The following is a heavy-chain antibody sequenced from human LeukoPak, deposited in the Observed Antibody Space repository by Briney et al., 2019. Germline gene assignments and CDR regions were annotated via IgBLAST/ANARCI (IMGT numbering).Heavy chain of an antibody. V-gene: IGHV3-48*03. CDR2: ISSSGSTI. CDR3: ARVGYSYGYYYYGMDV. D-gene: IGHD5-18*01. Sequence: PGGSLRLSCTPSGFTFSNYAMNWVRQAPGKGLEWVSYISSSGSTINYADSVKGRFTISRDNAKNSLYLQMDSLRGEDTAVYYCARVGYSYGYYYYGMDVWGQGTTVTVSS. CDR1: GFTFSNYA. J-gene: IGHJ6*02.